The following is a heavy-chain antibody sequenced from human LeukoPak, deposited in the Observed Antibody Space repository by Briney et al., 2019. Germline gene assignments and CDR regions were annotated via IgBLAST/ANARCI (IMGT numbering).Heavy chain of an antibody. J-gene: IGHJ4*02. CDR3: ARGHSVNACSGGLCHLVY. CDR2: ISGSGGST. Sequence: GGSLRLSCAASGFTFSSYAMSWVRQAPGKGLEWVSAISGSGGSTYYADSVKGRFTISRDNSKNTLYLQMNSLRAEDTAVYYRARGHSVNACSGGLCHLVYWGQGTLVTVSS. D-gene: IGHD2-15*01. CDR1: GFTFSSYA. V-gene: IGHV3-23*01.